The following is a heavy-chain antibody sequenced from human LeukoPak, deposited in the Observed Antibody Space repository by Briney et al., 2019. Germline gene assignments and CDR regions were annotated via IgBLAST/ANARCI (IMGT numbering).Heavy chain of an antibody. V-gene: IGHV4-39*01. CDR2: IYYSGST. J-gene: IGHJ3*02. Sequence: SETLSLTCTVSGGSISSSSYYWGWIRQPPGKGLEWFGSIYYSGSTYYNPSLKSRVTISVDTSKNQFSLKLSSVTAADTAVYYCARTSCYYDSSGYCPLFAFDIWGQGTMVTVSS. CDR1: GGSISSSSYY. CDR3: ARTSCYYDSSGYCPLFAFDI. D-gene: IGHD3-22*01.